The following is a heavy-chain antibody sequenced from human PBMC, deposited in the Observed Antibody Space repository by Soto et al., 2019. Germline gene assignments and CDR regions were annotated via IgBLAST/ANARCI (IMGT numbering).Heavy chain of an antibody. J-gene: IGHJ4*02. CDR3: TRGQQLASENYFDY. D-gene: IGHD6-13*01. V-gene: IGHV3-21*01. Sequence: GSLRLCCAASGLSLRSYSIFWVRQTPGRGLEWVSSVSSASKYIYYADSVKGRFTISRDNAKNSVFLQMNSLRAEDTAVYYCTRGQQLASENYFDYWGQGALVTVSS. CDR1: GLSLRSYS. CDR2: VSSASKYI.